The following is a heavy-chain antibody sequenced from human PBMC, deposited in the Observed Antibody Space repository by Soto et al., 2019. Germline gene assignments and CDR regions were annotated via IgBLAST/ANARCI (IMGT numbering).Heavy chain of an antibody. V-gene: IGHV4-61*01. CDR3: ARTATAGPIDY. D-gene: IGHD2-21*02. Sequence: QVQLQESGPGLVKPSETLSLTCTVSGDSVRSGIYYWNWIRQPPGKGLELIGYIHYSGSTNYNPSLKCRVTVSLDTAKNQFSLKLSSVTAAETAVYFCARTATAGPIDYCCLGTLVTVSS. J-gene: IGHJ4*02. CDR2: IHYSGST. CDR1: GDSVRSGIYY.